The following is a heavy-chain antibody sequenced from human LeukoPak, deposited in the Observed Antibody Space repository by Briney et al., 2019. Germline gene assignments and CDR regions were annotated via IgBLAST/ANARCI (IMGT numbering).Heavy chain of an antibody. CDR3: ARDGGKYCSGGSCYLY. CDR2: IYSGGST. Sequence: GGSLRLSCAASGFTVSSNYMSWVRQAPGKGLEWVSVIYSGGSTYYADSVKGRFTISRDNSKNTLYLQMNSLSAYDTAVDYCARDGGKYCSGGSCYLYWGQGTLVTVSS. V-gene: IGHV3-53*01. J-gene: IGHJ4*02. CDR1: GFTVSSNY. D-gene: IGHD2-15*01.